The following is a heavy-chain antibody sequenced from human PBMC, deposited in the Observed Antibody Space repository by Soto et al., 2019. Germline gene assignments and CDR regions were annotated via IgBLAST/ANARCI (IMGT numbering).Heavy chain of an antibody. CDR3: ANDPPYPPIWLGETRNASDI. J-gene: IGHJ3*02. D-gene: IGHD3-10*01. V-gene: IGHV3-23*01. Sequence: PGGSLRLSCAASGFTFSSYAMSWVRQAPGKGLEWVSAISGSGGSTYYADSVKGRFTISRDNSKNTLYLQMNSLRAEDTAVYYCANDPPYPPIWLGETRNASDIWGQGTMVTV. CDR1: GFTFSSYA. CDR2: ISGSGGST.